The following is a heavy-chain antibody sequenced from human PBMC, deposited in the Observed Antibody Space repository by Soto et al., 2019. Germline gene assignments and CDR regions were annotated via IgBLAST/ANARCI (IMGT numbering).Heavy chain of an antibody. J-gene: IGHJ4*02. CDR3: ARQGESWLVYDINDY. Sequence: QLQLQESGPGLVKPSEPLSLTCPVSGGSISRSSYYWVWIRQPPGKGLEWIGSIYYSGCTYYNPSLKSRVTIAVDPAKNQFSLNLRSLNAADTALYYCARQGESWLVYDINDYWGQGTLVTVSS. CDR1: GGSISRSSYY. V-gene: IGHV4-39*01. CDR2: IYYSGCT. D-gene: IGHD3-9*01.